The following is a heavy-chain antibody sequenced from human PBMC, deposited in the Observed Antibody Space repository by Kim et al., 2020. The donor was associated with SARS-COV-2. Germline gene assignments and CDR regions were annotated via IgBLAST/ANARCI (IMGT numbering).Heavy chain of an antibody. Sequence: GGSLRLSCAASGITFGSYGMHWVRQAPGKGLEWVAVISCDGSNKNYAGSVKGRFTISRDNSKNTLYLQMNSLRDEDTAVYYCAKDLKMGHGSGGYYYYYG. J-gene: IGHJ6*01. CDR1: GITFGSYG. CDR2: ISCDGSNK. D-gene: IGHD1-26*01. CDR3: AKDLKMGHGSGGYYYYYG. V-gene: IGHV3-30*18.